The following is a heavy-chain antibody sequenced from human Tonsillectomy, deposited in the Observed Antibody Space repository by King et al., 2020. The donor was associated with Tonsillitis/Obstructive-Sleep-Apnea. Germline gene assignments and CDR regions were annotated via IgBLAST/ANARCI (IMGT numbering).Heavy chain of an antibody. V-gene: IGHV1-2*02. J-gene: IGHJ4*02. CDR1: GYTFTGYY. CDR2: INPNSGGT. CDR3: ARRIGLYDSSGYYYVFDY. D-gene: IGHD3-22*01. Sequence: QLVQSGAEVKKPGASVKVSCKASGYTFTGYYMHWVRQAPGQGLEWMGWINPNSGGTNYAQKFQGRVTMTRDTSISTAYMELSRLRSDDTAVYYCARRIGLYDSSGYYYVFDYWGQGTLVTVSS.